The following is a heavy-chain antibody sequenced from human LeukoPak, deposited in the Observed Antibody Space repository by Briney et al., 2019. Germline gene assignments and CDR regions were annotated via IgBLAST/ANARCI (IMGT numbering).Heavy chain of an antibody. J-gene: IGHJ1*01. D-gene: IGHD2-8*01. V-gene: IGHV4-4*07. Sequence: SETLSLTCTVSGGSISNYYWSWIRQPAGKGLEWIGRIYTSGSTTYNPSLKSRVTMSVDTSKNQFSLRLSSVTAADTAVYYCARGSVGVELPSFQHWGQGTLVTVSS. CDR2: IYTSGST. CDR3: ARGSVGVELPSFQH. CDR1: GGSISNYY.